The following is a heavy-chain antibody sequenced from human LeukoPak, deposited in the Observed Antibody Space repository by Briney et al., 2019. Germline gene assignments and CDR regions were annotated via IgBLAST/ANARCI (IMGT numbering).Heavy chain of an antibody. CDR2: IKQDGSEK. CDR3: ARDRMVLGVLGYFDY. J-gene: IGHJ4*02. D-gene: IGHD3-10*01. Sequence: GGSLRLSCAASGFTFSSYWMSWVRQAPGKGLEWVANIKQDGSEKYYVDSVKGRFTISRDNAKNSLYLQMNSLRAEDTAVYYCARDRMVLGVLGYFDYWGQGTLVTVSS. V-gene: IGHV3-7*01. CDR1: GFTFSSYW.